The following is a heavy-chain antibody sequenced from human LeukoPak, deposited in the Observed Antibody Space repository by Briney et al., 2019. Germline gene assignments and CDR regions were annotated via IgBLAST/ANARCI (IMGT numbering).Heavy chain of an antibody. CDR1: GFTFSTYS. V-gene: IGHV3-48*01. J-gene: IGHJ3*02. D-gene: IGHD3-10*01. CDR2: ISSRSSTI. Sequence: PGGSLRLSCAVSGFTFSTYSMNWVRQAPGKGLEWVSYISSRSSTIYYADSVKGRFTISRDNAKNSLYLQMNSLRAEGTAVYYCAKDRAYYPGAFDIWGQGTMVTVSS. CDR3: AKDRAYYPGAFDI.